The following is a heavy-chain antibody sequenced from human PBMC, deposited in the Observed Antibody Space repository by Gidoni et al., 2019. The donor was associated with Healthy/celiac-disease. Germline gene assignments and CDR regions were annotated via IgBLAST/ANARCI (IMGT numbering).Heavy chain of an antibody. Sequence: QVQLVESGGGVVQPGRSLRLSCAASGFPFSSYGMHWVRQAPGKGLECVAVIWYDGSNKYYADSVKGRFTISRDNSKNTLYLQMNSLRAEDTAVYYCARMYSSGWYGFDYWGQGTLVTVSS. CDR3: ARMYSSGWYGFDY. D-gene: IGHD6-19*01. J-gene: IGHJ4*02. CDR1: GFPFSSYG. V-gene: IGHV3-33*01. CDR2: IWYDGSNK.